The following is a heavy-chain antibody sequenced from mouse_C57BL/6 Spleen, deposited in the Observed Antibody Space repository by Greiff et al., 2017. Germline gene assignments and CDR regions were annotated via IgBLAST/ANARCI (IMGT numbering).Heavy chain of an antibody. CDR3: ALYYAKSRWDYYAMDY. J-gene: IGHJ4*01. V-gene: IGHV1-80*01. Sequence: VQLQQSGAELVKPGASVKISCKASGYAFSSYWMNWVKQRPGKGLEWIGQIYPGDGDTNYNGKFKGKATLTADKSSSTAYMQLSSLTSEDSAVYFCALYYAKSRWDYYAMDYWGQGTSVTVSS. CDR2: IYPGDGDT. D-gene: IGHD2-1*01. CDR1: GYAFSSYW.